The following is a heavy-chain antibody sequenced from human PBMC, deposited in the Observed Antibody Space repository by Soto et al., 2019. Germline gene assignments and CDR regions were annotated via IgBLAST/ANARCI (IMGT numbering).Heavy chain of an antibody. D-gene: IGHD3-10*01. CDR3: ARPRFRGMDV. J-gene: IGHJ6*02. CDR2: IKEDGREK. Sequence: EMHLVESGGGLVQPGGSLRLSCVASGCRLSNHFMNWVRQAPGKGLEWVATIKEDGREKYYVESVEGRFTISRDNAKNSLYLEVSNVRDGDTAVYYCARPRFRGMDVWGQGTTVTVSS. CDR1: GCRLSNHF. V-gene: IGHV3-7*03.